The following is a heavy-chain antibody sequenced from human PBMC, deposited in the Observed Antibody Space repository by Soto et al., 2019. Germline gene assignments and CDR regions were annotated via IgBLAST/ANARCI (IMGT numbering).Heavy chain of an antibody. CDR2: ISWNSGSI. CDR3: AKLVGYSSSPYFDY. D-gene: IGHD6-6*01. J-gene: IGHJ4*02. CDR1: GFTFDDYA. V-gene: IGHV3-9*01. Sequence: EVQLVESGGGLVQPGRSLRLSCAASGFTFDDYAMHWVRQAPGKGLEWVSGISWNSGSIGYADSVKGRFTISRDNAKNSLYLQMNSLRAEDTALYYCAKLVGYSSSPYFDYWGQGTQVTVSS.